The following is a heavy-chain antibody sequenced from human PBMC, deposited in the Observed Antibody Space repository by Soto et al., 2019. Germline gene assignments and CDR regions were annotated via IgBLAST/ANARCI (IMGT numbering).Heavy chain of an antibody. Sequence: QLQLQESGPGLVKPSETLSLTCTVSGGSISSSSYYWGWIRQPPGKGLEWIGSIYYSGSTYYNPSLKSRVTISVDTSKNQFSLKLSSVTAADTAVYYCANPPGGFWSGYYPTWGQGTLVTVSS. CDR2: IYYSGST. J-gene: IGHJ5*02. V-gene: IGHV4-39*01. CDR3: ANPPGGFWSGYYPT. CDR1: GGSISSSSYY. D-gene: IGHD3-3*01.